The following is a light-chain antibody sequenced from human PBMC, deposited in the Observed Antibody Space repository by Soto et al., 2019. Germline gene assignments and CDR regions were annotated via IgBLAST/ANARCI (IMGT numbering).Light chain of an antibody. V-gene: IGKV2-30*01. Sequence: DIVMTQFSLSLPVTPGEPASISCRSSQSLVYSDGNTYLNWFQQRPGQSPRRLIYKVSNRDSGVPERSSGSGSGTDFTLKISRVEAEYVGVYYCVQGKPWPGTFGQGTKVDIK. CDR2: KVS. CDR1: QSLVYSDGNTY. J-gene: IGKJ1*01. CDR3: VQGKPWPGT.